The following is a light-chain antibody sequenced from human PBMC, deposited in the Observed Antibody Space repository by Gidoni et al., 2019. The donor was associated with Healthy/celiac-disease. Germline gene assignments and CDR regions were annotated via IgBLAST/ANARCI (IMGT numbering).Light chain of an antibody. CDR2: AAS. J-gene: IGKJ1*01. Sequence: DIQMTKSPSSLSASVGDRVTITCRASQSISSYLNWYQQKPGNAPKLLIYAASSLQSGVPSRFSGSGSGTVFTLTIRSLHPEDFATYYCQQSYSTPPTFGQXTKVEIK. V-gene: IGKV1-39*01. CDR1: QSISSY. CDR3: QQSYSTPPT.